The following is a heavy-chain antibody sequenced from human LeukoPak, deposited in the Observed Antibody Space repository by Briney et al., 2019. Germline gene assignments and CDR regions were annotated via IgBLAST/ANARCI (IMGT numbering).Heavy chain of an antibody. V-gene: IGHV1-69*05. CDR1: GGTFSSYA. CDR3: ASCVYDSSGYYLNWFDP. CDR2: IIPIFGTA. D-gene: IGHD3-22*01. Sequence: SVKVSCKASGGTFSSYAVSWVRQAPGQGLEWMGRIIPIFGTANYAQKFQGRVTITTDESTSTAYMELSSLRSEDTAVYYCASCVYDSSGYYLNWFDPWGQGTLVTVSS. J-gene: IGHJ5*02.